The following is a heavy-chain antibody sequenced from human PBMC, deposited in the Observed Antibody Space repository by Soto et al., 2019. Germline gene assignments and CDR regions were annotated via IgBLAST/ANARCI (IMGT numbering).Heavy chain of an antibody. J-gene: IGHJ6*02. V-gene: IGHV3-74*01. Sequence: GGSLRLSCAASGFAFTNYWMFWVRQAPGKGLLWVSRINGDGSDTSYADSVKGRFTISRDNAKNTLLLQMNNLRAEDTAVYFCARTPIHCAGANGYSGDVYYGMDVCGPGTTVTVS. CDR1: GFAFTNYW. CDR3: ARTPIHCAGANGYSGDVYYGMDV. CDR2: INGDGSDT. D-gene: IGHD2-15*01.